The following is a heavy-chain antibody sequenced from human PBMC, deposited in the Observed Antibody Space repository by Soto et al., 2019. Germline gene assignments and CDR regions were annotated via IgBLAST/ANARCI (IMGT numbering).Heavy chain of an antibody. CDR2: ISSSSSYI. CDR3: ARDRQQRLPDY. J-gene: IGHJ4*02. CDR1: GFTFSSYS. D-gene: IGHD6-25*01. V-gene: IGHV3-21*01. Sequence: EVQLVESGGGLVKPGGSLRLSCAASGFTFSSYSMNWVRQAPGKGLEWVSSISSSSSYIYYADSVKGRFTISRDNAKNSLYLQMNSLSAEDTAVYYCARDRQQRLPDYWGQGTLVTVSS.